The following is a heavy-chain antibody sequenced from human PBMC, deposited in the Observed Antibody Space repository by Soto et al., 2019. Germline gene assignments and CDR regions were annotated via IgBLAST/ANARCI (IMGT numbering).Heavy chain of an antibody. J-gene: IGHJ5*02. D-gene: IGHD3-3*01. Sequence: TLSLTCTVSGGSISSYYWSWIRQPAGKGLEWIGRIYTSGSTNYNPSLKSRVTMSVDTSKNQFSLKLSSVTAADTAVDYCARLFERRTYYDFWSGYYIGGRWGYNWLDPWGQGTLVTVSS. CDR3: ARLFERRTYYDFWSGYYIGGRWGYNWLDP. CDR1: GGSISSYY. V-gene: IGHV4-4*07. CDR2: IYTSGST.